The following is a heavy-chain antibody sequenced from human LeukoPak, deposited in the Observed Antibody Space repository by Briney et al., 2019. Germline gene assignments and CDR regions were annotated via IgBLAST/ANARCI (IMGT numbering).Heavy chain of an antibody. CDR3: AKSYYYGSGSYSRNNWFDP. CDR1: GFTFSTYA. V-gene: IGHV3-23*01. D-gene: IGHD3-10*01. CDR2: ISGSGGTT. Sequence: PGGSLRLSCTASGFTFSTYAMSWVCQAPGKGLEWVSGISGSGGTTYYADSVKGRFTISRDNSKNTLYLQMDSLRAEDTAVYHCAKSYYYGSGSYSRNNWFDPWGQGTLVTVSS. J-gene: IGHJ5*02.